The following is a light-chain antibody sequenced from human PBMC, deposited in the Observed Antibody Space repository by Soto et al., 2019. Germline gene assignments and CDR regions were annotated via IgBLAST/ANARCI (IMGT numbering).Light chain of an antibody. J-gene: IGLJ3*02. Sequence: QSALTQPASVSGSPGQSITISCTGTSSDVGGYNYVSWYQQHPGKAPKLMIYEVSNRPSGVSNRFSGSKSGNTASLTISGFQAEDEADYYSRSYTSSSTLVFGGGPKLTVL. V-gene: IGLV2-14*01. CDR3: RSYTSSSTLV. CDR2: EVS. CDR1: SSDVGGYNY.